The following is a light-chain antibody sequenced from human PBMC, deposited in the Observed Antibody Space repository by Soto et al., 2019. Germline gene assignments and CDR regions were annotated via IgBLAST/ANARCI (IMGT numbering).Light chain of an antibody. V-gene: IGKV3-15*01. Sequence: EIVMTQSPATLSVSPGERATLSCRASQSVSSNLAWYQQKPGQALSLLIYAASTRATGIPARFSGSGSGTEFTLTISSLQSEDFAVYYCQQYNNWPRTFGQGTKVEIK. CDR1: QSVSSN. CDR2: AAS. J-gene: IGKJ1*01. CDR3: QQYNNWPRT.